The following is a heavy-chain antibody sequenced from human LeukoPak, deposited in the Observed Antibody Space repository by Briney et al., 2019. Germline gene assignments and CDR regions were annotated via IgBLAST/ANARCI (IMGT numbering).Heavy chain of an antibody. D-gene: IGHD6-19*01. V-gene: IGHV3-9*03. Sequence: GRYLRLSCAASGFTFDNSAMHRVWQAPVNSLEWVSGISWNSGTIGYADSVRGRFTISRDNAKNSLYLQMNSLRPEDVALYFCAKGISVAVPDAFDVWGQGTMVTVSS. CDR1: GFTFDNSA. CDR3: AKGISVAVPDAFDV. J-gene: IGHJ3*01. CDR2: ISWNSGTI.